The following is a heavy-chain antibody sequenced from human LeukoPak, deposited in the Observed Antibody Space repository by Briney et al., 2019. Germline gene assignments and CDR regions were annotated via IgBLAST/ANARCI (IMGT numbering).Heavy chain of an antibody. D-gene: IGHD5-24*01. CDR2: LHYSGST. J-gene: IGHJ4*02. CDR1: GGSISSGSHY. Sequence: SETLSLTCIVSGGSISSGSHYWGWIRQPPGKGLEWIGSLHYSGSTYHNPSLKSRITISADTSNNQFSLKLSSVAAADTAVYYCARHRDGYNRPLDYWGQGTLVTVSS. V-gene: IGHV4-39*01. CDR3: ARHRDGYNRPLDY.